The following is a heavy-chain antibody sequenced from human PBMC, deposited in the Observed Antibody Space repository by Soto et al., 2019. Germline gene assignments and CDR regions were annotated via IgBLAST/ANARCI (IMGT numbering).Heavy chain of an antibody. J-gene: IGHJ6*02. CDR3: ARDYYGSPYYYYYGMDV. Sequence: ASVKVSCKASGYTFTGYYMHWVRQAPGQGLEWMGWINPNSGGTNYAQKFQGWVTMTRDTSISTAYMELSRLRSDDTAVYYCARDYYGSPYYYYYGMDVWRQGTTVTVSS. V-gene: IGHV1-2*04. D-gene: IGHD3-10*01. CDR2: INPNSGGT. CDR1: GYTFTGYY.